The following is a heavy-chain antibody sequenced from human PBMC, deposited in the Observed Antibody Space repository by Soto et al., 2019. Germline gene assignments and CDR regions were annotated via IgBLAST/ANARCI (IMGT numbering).Heavy chain of an antibody. CDR3: ARRDTSGFLRYFDN. CDR2: IVPNVGTV. V-gene: IGHV1-69*06. D-gene: IGHD3-3*01. Sequence: ASLKVSCKASGGTLSSFINYPINWVRQAPGQGLEWMGGIVPNVGTVNYAQKFQGRVTITADKSTGTAYMEVSSLRSEDTGLYYCARRDTSGFLRYFDNWGQGTLVTVSS. J-gene: IGHJ4*02. CDR1: GGTLSSFINYP.